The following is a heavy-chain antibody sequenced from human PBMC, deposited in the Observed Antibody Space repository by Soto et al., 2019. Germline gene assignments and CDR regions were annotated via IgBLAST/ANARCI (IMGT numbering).Heavy chain of an antibody. CDR1: GFSLSNAGLG. J-gene: IGHJ5*02. Sequence: QVTVKESGPVLVKPTETLTLTCTVSGFSLSNAGLGVSWIRQPPGKALEGLAHIFSNDEKSYSTSLKSRLTISKDTSKSPVVLTMTNMDPVDTATYYCASTYSTSWYWFDPWGQGTLVTVSS. CDR2: IFSNDEK. V-gene: IGHV2-26*04. D-gene: IGHD6-13*01. CDR3: ASTYSTSWYWFDP.